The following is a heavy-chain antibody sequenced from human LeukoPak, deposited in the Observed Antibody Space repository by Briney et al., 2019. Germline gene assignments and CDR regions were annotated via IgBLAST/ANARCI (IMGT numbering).Heavy chain of an antibody. CDR2: IRYDGSNK. CDR1: GFTFSSYG. Sequence: GSLRLSCAASGFTFSSYGMHWVRQAPGKGLEWVAFIRYDGSNKYYADSVKGRFTISRDNSKNTLYLQMNSLRAEDTAVYYCAKSTVTHDAFDIWGQGTMVTVSS. V-gene: IGHV3-30*02. D-gene: IGHD4-17*01. J-gene: IGHJ3*02. CDR3: AKSTVTHDAFDI.